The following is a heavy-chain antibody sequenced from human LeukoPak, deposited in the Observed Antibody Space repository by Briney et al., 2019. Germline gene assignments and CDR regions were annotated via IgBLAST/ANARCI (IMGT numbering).Heavy chain of an antibody. CDR1: GFTFSGHA. CDR2: INAGNDHT. J-gene: IGHJ4*02. D-gene: IGHD1-14*01. Sequence: ASVKVSCKASGFTFSGHAIHWVRQVPGQRLEWMGYINAGNDHTTYSQRFRDRVTIARDTPATTAYMDLTSLTSEDTAVYYCARGTGPGDYLIDYWGQGTLVTVSS. V-gene: IGHV1-3*01. CDR3: ARGTGPGDYLIDY.